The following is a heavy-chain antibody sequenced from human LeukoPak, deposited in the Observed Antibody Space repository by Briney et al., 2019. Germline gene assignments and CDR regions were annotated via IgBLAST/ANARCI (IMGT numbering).Heavy chain of an antibody. CDR2: ISYDGSNK. V-gene: IGHV3-30*18. J-gene: IGHJ4*02. CDR1: GILVSSNY. Sequence: GGSLRLSCVASGILVSSNYMSWVRQAPGKGLEWVAVISYDGSNKYYADSVKGRFTISRDNSKNTLYLQMNSLRAEDTAVYYWAKDMVRGGGFDYWGQGTLVTVSS. D-gene: IGHD3-10*01. CDR3: AKDMVRGGGFDY.